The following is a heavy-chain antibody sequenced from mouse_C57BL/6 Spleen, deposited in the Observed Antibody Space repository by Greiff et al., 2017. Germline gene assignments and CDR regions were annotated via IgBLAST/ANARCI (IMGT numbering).Heavy chain of an antibody. CDR1: GFTFSDAW. V-gene: IGHV6-6*01. Sequence: EVKLQESGGGLVQPGGSMTLSCAASGFTFSDAWMDWVRQSPEKGLEWVGEIRNTANNHATYYAESVKGRFTISRDDSKSSVNLQMNSLRAEDTGIYYCTLPYYYGSSYDWYFDVWGTGTTVTVSS. J-gene: IGHJ1*03. D-gene: IGHD1-1*01. CDR3: TLPYYYGSSYDWYFDV. CDR2: IRNTANNHAT.